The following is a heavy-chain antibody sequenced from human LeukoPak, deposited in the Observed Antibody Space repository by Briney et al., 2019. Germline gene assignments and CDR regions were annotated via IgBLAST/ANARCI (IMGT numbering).Heavy chain of an antibody. J-gene: IGHJ4*02. V-gene: IGHV3-23*01. CDR3: ARDPRWLQFRLSSVDY. Sequence: PAGSLRLSCAASGFTFSTYAISWVRQAPGKGLEWVSGVSPSGNTTYYPDSVKGRFAISRDNAKNTVYLQMNSLRAEDTAVYYCARDPRWLQFRLSSVDYWGQGTLVTVSS. CDR1: GFTFSTYA. D-gene: IGHD5-24*01. CDR2: VSPSGNTT.